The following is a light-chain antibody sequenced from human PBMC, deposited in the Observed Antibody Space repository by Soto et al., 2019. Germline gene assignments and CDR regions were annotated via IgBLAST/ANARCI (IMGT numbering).Light chain of an antibody. V-gene: IGLV2-11*01. CDR1: SRDVGSYNY. CDR3: LSYAGSHTFV. J-gene: IGLJ1*01. Sequence: QSVLTQPRSVSGSRGQSITISCTGSSRDVGSYNYVSWYQQHPGQAHNFMIYDVNKRPSGVSHRFSGSKSGNTASLTISGLQADDEADYYGLSYAGSHTFVFGSGTKV. CDR2: DVN.